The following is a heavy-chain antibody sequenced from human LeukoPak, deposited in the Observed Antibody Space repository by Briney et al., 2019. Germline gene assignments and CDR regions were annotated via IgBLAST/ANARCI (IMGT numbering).Heavy chain of an antibody. CDR3: ARGPPAAAPARWFDP. V-gene: IGHV4-38-2*02. CDR2: IYHSGST. CDR1: GYSISSGYY. J-gene: IGHJ5*02. Sequence: PSETLSLTCTVSGYSISSGYYWGWIRQPPGKGLEWIGSIYHSGSTYYNPSLKSRVTISVDTSKNQFSLKLSSVTAADTAVYYCARGPPAAAPARWFDPWGQGTLVTVSP. D-gene: IGHD2-2*01.